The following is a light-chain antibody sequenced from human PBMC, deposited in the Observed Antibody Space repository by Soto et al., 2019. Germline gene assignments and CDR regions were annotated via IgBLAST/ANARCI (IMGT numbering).Light chain of an antibody. Sequence: QSVLTQPPSVSGAPGQRVTISCTGSSSNIGAGYDVHWYQQLPGTAPKLLIYCNSNRPSGVPDRFSGSKSGTSASLAITGLQAEDEADYYCQSYDSSLSGSGVVGGGTKLTVL. V-gene: IGLV1-40*01. CDR1: SSNIGAGYD. CDR3: QSYDSSLSGSGV. J-gene: IGLJ3*02. CDR2: CNS.